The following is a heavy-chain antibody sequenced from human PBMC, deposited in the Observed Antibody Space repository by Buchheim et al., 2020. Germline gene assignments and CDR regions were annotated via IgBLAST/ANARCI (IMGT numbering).Heavy chain of an antibody. CDR2: ISRRDLKI. D-gene: IGHD5-24*01. V-gene: IGHV5-51*01. J-gene: IGHJ4*02. CDR3: ARRGDGSTNRYFEF. CDR1: GDNCDNCW. Sequence: EVLLVQSGAEVKKPGESLKISCKFSGDNCDNCWIVWVRQLPGKGLEWMGIISRRDLKIRYSSSLQGQVTISVDKSINTAYLQWGRLKASDTAIYYGARRGDGSTNRYFEFWGQGT.